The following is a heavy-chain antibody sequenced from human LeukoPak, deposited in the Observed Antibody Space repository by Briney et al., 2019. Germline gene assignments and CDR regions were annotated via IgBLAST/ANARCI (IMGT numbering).Heavy chain of an antibody. D-gene: IGHD1-26*01. J-gene: IGHJ6*03. V-gene: IGHV4-59*01. CDR3: ARVLVGATSDRLVYYYMDV. CDR1: GGSISSYY. CDR2: IYNTGST. Sequence: SETLSLTCTVSGGSISSYYWNWIRQPPGKGLEWIGYIYNTGSTSNNPSLKSRVTISVDTSKKHFSLRLSSVTAADTAVYYCARVLVGATSDRLVYYYMDVWGKGTTVTISS.